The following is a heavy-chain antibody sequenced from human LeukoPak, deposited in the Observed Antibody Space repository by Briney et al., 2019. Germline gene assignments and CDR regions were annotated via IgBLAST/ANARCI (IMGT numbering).Heavy chain of an antibody. D-gene: IGHD3-10*01. CDR3: AREPAPISDWFESYYFDY. V-gene: IGHV1-2*02. CDR1: GYTLTGYY. J-gene: IGHJ4*02. CDR2: INPNSGGT. Sequence: EASVKVSCKASGYTLTGYYMHWVRQAPGQGLEWMGWINPNSGGTNYAQKFQGRVTMTRDTSISTAYMELSRLRSDDTAVYYCAREPAPISDWFESYYFDYWGQGTLVTVSS.